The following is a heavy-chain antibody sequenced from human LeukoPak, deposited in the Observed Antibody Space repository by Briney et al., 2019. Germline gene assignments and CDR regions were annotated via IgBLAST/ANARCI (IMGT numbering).Heavy chain of an antibody. J-gene: IGHJ4*02. Sequence: ASVKVSCTVSGYTLTEFSVHWVRQAPGKGLGWRGVFDPEDGATIYAQKFQGRVTMTEDTSTDTAYMELSSLRSEDTAVYYCATYSSIASPTSFDYWDQGTLVTVSS. D-gene: IGHD6-13*01. CDR3: ATYSSIASPTSFDY. V-gene: IGHV1-24*01. CDR1: GYTLTEFS. CDR2: FDPEDGAT.